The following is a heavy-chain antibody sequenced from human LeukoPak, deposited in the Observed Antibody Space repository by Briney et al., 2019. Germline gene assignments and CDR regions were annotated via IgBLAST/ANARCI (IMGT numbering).Heavy chain of an antibody. J-gene: IGHJ4*02. CDR3: ARDPVTVAGTSVFDY. V-gene: IGHV3-66*01. CDR1: GFTVSSNY. D-gene: IGHD6-19*01. Sequence: GGSLRLSCAASGFTVSSNYMSWVRQAPGKGLEWVSVIYSGGSTYYADSVKGRFTISRDNSKNTLYLQMNSLRAEDTAVYYCARDPVTVAGTSVFDYWGQGTLVTVSS. CDR2: IYSGGST.